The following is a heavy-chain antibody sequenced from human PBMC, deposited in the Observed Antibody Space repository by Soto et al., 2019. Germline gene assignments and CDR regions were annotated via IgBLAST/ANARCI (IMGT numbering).Heavy chain of an antibody. J-gene: IGHJ4*02. CDR1: GFSVSSNY. Sequence: PGGSLRLSCATSGFSVSSNYMSWVHQAPGKGLEWVAAISGSGGSIYYADSVKGRFTISRDNSKNTLYLQMNSLRAEDTAVYYCAKGRVDTAMTDYFDYWGQGTLVTVSS. CDR2: ISGSGGSI. D-gene: IGHD5-18*01. CDR3: AKGRVDTAMTDYFDY. V-gene: IGHV3-23*01.